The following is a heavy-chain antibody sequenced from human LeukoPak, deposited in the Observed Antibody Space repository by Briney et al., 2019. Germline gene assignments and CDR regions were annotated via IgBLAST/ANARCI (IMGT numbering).Heavy chain of an antibody. CDR2: IYYSGST. J-gene: IGHJ4*02. CDR1: GGSISSGDYY. CDR3: ARVYRNYYDSSGYYPTPYFDY. V-gene: IGHV4-30-4*08. D-gene: IGHD3-22*01. Sequence: SETLSLTCTVSGGSISSGDYYWSWIRQPPGKGLEWIGYIYYSGSTYYNPSLKSRVTISVDTSKNQFSLKLSSVTAADTAVYYCARVYRNYYDSSGYYPTPYFDYWGQGTLVTVSS.